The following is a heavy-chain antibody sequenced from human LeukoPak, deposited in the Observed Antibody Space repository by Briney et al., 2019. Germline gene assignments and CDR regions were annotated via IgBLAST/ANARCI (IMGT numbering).Heavy chain of an antibody. CDR2: INHSGST. Sequence: PSETLSLTCAVYGGSFSGYYWSWIRQPPGKGLEWIGEINHSGSTNYNPSLKSRVTISVDTSKNQFSLKLSSVTAADTAVYYCARGLPSRSGNWFDPWGQGTLVTVSS. CDR3: ARGLPSRSGNWFDP. CDR1: GGSFSGYY. J-gene: IGHJ5*02. V-gene: IGHV4-34*01.